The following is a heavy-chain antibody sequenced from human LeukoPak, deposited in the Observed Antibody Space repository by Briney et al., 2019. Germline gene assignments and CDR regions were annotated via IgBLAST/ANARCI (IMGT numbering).Heavy chain of an antibody. J-gene: IGHJ4*02. CDR1: GGSISSYY. CDR2: IYYSRTT. Sequence: PSETLSLTCTVSGGSISSYYWSWIRQPPEKGLEWIGYIYYSRTTNSNPSLKSRVTMSVDTSKNQFSLKLSSVTAADTAVYYCARIGYYYGSDYWGQGTLVTVSS. V-gene: IGHV4-59*12. CDR3: ARIGYYYGSDY. D-gene: IGHD3-10*01.